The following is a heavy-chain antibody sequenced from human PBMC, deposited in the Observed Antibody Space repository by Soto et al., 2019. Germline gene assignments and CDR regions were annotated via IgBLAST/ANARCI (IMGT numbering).Heavy chain of an antibody. Sequence: QVQLVESGGGVVQPGRSLRLSCAASGFTFSSYDMHWVRQAPGKGLEWVAVIWYDGSNKYYADSVKGRFTISRDNSKNTLYLHMNSLRAEDTAVYYCARDVVAYYYGMDVWGQGTTVTVSS. CDR3: ARDVVAYYYGMDV. D-gene: IGHD2-15*01. CDR2: IWYDGSNK. V-gene: IGHV3-33*01. CDR1: GFTFSSYD. J-gene: IGHJ6*02.